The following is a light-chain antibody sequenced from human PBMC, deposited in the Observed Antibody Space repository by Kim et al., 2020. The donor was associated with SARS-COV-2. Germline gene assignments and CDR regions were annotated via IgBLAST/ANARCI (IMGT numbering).Light chain of an antibody. CDR1: QDINSW. J-gene: IGKJ4*01. V-gene: IGKV1-12*01. CDR2: AAS. CDR3: QQANSFPFT. Sequence: ASVGDRVTITCRASQDINSWLAWYQQRPGKAPNLLIYAASTLQSGVPSRFSGSESGTDFTLTISSLQPEDIATYYCQQANSFPFTFGGGTKVDIK.